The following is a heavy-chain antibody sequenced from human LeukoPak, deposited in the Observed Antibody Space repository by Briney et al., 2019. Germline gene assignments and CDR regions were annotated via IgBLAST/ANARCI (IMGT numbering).Heavy chain of an antibody. V-gene: IGHV1-69*13. Sequence: ASVKVPCKASGGTFISYAISWVRQAPGQGLEWMGGIIPIFGTANYAQKFQGRVTITADESTSTAYMELSSLRSEDTAVYYCARDPEWGYCSSTSCYDLGFLVYWGQGTLVTVSS. CDR1: GGTFISYA. J-gene: IGHJ4*02. CDR3: ARDPEWGYCSSTSCYDLGFLVY. D-gene: IGHD2-2*01. CDR2: IIPIFGTA.